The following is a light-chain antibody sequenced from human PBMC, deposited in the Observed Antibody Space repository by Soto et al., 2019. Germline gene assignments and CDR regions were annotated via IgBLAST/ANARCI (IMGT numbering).Light chain of an antibody. CDR1: QSVSNTY. CDR2: GAS. Sequence: EIVLTQSPGTLSLSPGERATLSCRAIQSVSNTYLAWYQQRPGQAPRLLIYGASTRATGVPARFSGRGSGTEFTLTISSLQSEDFAVYYCQQYTNWPPNTFGQGTRLEIK. CDR3: QQYTNWPPNT. V-gene: IGKV3-15*01. J-gene: IGKJ5*01.